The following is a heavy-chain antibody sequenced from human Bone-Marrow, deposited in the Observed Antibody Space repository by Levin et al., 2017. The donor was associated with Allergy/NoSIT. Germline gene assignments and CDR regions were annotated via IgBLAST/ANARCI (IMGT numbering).Heavy chain of an antibody. Sequence: SVKVSCKASGGAITNYAITWLRQAPGQGLEWMGGIRPIFGSPIYARKFQGRVTITADESTRTDYMELSSLTSEDTAMYYFARSPHSSESGGYFFDSWGQGTLVSVSS. V-gene: IGHV1-69*13. CDR2: IRPIFGSP. CDR3: ARSPHSSESGGYFFDS. D-gene: IGHD3-22*01. CDR1: GGAITNYA. J-gene: IGHJ4*02.